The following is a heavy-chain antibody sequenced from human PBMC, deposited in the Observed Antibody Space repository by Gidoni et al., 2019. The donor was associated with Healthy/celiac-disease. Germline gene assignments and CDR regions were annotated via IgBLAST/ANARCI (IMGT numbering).Heavy chain of an antibody. Sequence: EVQLVESGGGLVQPGGSLRLSCAAFGFTVSSNYMSGVRQAPGKGLEWVSVIYSGGSTYYADSVKGRFTISRDNSKNTLYLQMNSLRAEDTAVYYCARDLSYGEPYFNYGMDVWGQGTTVTVSS. V-gene: IGHV3-66*01. CDR3: ARDLSYGEPYFNYGMDV. J-gene: IGHJ6*02. D-gene: IGHD4-17*01. CDR2: IYSGGST. CDR1: GFTVSSNY.